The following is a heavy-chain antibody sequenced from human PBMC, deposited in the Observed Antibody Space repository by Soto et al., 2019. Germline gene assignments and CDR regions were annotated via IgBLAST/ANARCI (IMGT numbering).Heavy chain of an antibody. D-gene: IGHD2-2*01. CDR2: IKQGGSEK. CDR3: VRDGSSTSRPLYFYLDV. Sequence: GALRLSCEASGFAFSNYWMSWVRQAPGKGLEWLANIKQGGSEKNYVDSVKGRFSISRDNAVNSLSLQMNSLRAEDTAVYFCVRDGSSTSRPLYFYLDVCGKGSTVTVSS. V-gene: IGHV3-7*01. J-gene: IGHJ6*03. CDR1: GFAFSNYW.